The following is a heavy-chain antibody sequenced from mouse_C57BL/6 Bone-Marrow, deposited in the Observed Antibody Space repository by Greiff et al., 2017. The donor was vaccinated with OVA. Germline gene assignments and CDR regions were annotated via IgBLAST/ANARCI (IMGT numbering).Heavy chain of an antibody. CDR2: IWSGGST. CDR3: AGEGDGYGYFDY. CDR1: GFSLTSYG. J-gene: IGHJ2*01. Sequence: VQLQQSGPGLVQPSQSLSITCTVSGFSLTSYGVHWVRQSPGQGLEWLGVIWSGGSTDYNAAFISRLSISKDNSKSQVFFKMSSLQADDTAIYYCAGEGDGYGYFDYWGQGTTLTVSS. D-gene: IGHD2-2*01. V-gene: IGHV2-2*01.